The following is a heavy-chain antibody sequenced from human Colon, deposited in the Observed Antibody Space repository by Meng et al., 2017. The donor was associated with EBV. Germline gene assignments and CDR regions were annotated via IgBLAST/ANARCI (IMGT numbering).Heavy chain of an antibody. V-gene: IGHV4-4*02. CDR3: ARGGYYSFDY. Sequence: VRLKQLAAGLWKPSETLSLTCAVSGGSISSVYWWTWDRPSPGKGLEWIGEIYHSGSTNYNPSLKSRVTISVDKSKNQFSLKLTSVTAADTAVYYCARGGYYSFDYWGQRTLVTVSS. J-gene: IGHJ4*02. CDR2: IYHSGST. CDR1: GGSISSVYW. D-gene: IGHD5-18*01.